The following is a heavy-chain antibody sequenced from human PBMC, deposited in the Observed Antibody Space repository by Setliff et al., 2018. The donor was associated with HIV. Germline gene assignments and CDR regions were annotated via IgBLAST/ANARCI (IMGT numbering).Heavy chain of an antibody. V-gene: IGHV1-18*01. CDR1: GYTFTTFR. CDR3: ARADETTIFGVVYSVGYWFDP. CDR2: IAPFNGRT. J-gene: IGHJ5*02. D-gene: IGHD3-3*01. Sequence: ASLKVSCKASGYTFTTFRINWVRQAPGQGLEWMGWIAPFNGRTNYAQRFQGRVTMTTDTSTNTAYMELRSLRSDDTAVYYCARADETTIFGVVYSVGYWFDPWGQGTLVTVSS.